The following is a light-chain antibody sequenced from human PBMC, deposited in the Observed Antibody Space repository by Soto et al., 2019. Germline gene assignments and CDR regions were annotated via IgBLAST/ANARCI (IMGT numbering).Light chain of an antibody. CDR1: SSNIGSNY. CDR2: RNN. V-gene: IGLV1-47*01. CDR3: AAWDDSLSGPNYV. Sequence: QSVLTQPPSASGTPGQRVTISCSGSSSNIGSNYVYWYQQLPGTAPKLLISRNNQRPSGVPDRFSGSKSGTSASLAISGLRSEDEADYYCAAWDDSLSGPNYVFGTETKVTVL. J-gene: IGLJ1*01.